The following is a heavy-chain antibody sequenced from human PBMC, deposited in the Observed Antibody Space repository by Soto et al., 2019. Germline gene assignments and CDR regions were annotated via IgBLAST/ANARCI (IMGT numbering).Heavy chain of an antibody. CDR3: ASQIMIKFGGVNY. D-gene: IGHD3-16*01. V-gene: IGHV4-39*01. CDR1: GGSFSGYY. Sequence: PSETLSLTCAVYGGSFSGYYWGWIRQPPGKGLEWIGSIYYSGTTYYNPSLRSRLTISVDTSNNQFSLKLSSMTAADTAMYFCASQIMIKFGGVNYWGQGTPVTVSS. J-gene: IGHJ4*02. CDR2: IYYSGTT.